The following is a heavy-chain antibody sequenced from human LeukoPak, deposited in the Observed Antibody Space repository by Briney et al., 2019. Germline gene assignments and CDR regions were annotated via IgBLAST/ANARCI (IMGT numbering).Heavy chain of an antibody. CDR3: ASLTTVTQGYFDS. Sequence: SETLSLTCTVSGSSISSYYWSWIRQPPGKGLEWIGYIYYSGSTNYNPSLKSRLTISVDAPKNQFSLKLSSVTATDTAVYYCASLTTVTQGYFDSWGQGTLVTVSS. V-gene: IGHV4-59*08. J-gene: IGHJ4*02. CDR1: GSSISSYY. CDR2: IYYSGST. D-gene: IGHD4-17*01.